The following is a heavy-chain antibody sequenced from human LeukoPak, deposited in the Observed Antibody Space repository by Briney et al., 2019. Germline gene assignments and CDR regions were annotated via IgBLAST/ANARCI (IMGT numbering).Heavy chain of an antibody. CDR2: INHRGVA. J-gene: IGHJ5*02. D-gene: IGHD2-21*02. V-gene: IGHV4-34*09. CDR3: ARTYVTSARFDP. CDR1: GGSFSGYY. Sequence: PSETLSLTCAVYGGSFSGYYWTWIRQSPGKGLQWIGEINHRGVANYNPSLKSRLTISVDTSKKQFSLKLSSVTGADTAVYYCARTYVTSARFDPWGQGTLVTVSS.